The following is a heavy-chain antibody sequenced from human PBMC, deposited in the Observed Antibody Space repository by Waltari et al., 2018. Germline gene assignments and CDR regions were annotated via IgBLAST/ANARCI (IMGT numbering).Heavy chain of an antibody. V-gene: IGHV1-2*04. Sequence: QVQLVQSGAEVKKPGASVKVSCKASGYTFTGYYMHWVRQAPGQGLEWMGWINPNRGGTNYAQKFQGWVTMTRDTSISTAYMELSRLRSDDTAVYYCARFGGYGDYEVDYWGQGTLVTVSS. J-gene: IGHJ4*02. CDR2: INPNRGGT. CDR3: ARFGGYGDYEVDY. CDR1: GYTFTGYY. D-gene: IGHD4-17*01.